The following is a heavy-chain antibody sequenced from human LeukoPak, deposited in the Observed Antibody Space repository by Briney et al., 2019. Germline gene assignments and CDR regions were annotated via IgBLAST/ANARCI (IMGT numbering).Heavy chain of an antibody. CDR3: ASTKTVTLYYFDY. V-gene: IGHV4-39*01. Sequence: SAETLSLTCTFSGGSINSSSYYWGWIRQPPAKGLEWIGSIYYSGSTYYNPSLKSRVTISVDTSKNQFSLKLSSVTAADTAVYYCASTKTVTLYYFDYWGQGTLVTVSS. CDR2: IYYSGST. J-gene: IGHJ4*02. D-gene: IGHD4-17*01. CDR1: GGSINSSSYY.